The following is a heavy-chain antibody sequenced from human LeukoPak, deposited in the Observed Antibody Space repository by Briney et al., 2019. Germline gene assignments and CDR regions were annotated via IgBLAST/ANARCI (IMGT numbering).Heavy chain of an antibody. CDR3: ARDRSIVVVPAAIASSY. Sequence: GASVKVSCKASGYTFTSYYMHWVRQAPGQGLEWMGIINPSGGSTSYAQKFQGRVTMTRDTSISTAYMELSRLRSDDTAVYYCARDRSIVVVPAAIASSYWGQGTLVTVSS. CDR1: GYTFTSYY. CDR2: INPSGGST. V-gene: IGHV1-46*01. J-gene: IGHJ4*02. D-gene: IGHD2-2*02.